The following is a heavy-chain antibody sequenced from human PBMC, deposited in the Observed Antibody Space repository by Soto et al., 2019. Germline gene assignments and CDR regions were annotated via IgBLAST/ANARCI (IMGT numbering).Heavy chain of an antibody. D-gene: IGHD5-12*01. V-gene: IGHV1-69*06. CDR1: GGTFSSYA. CDR3: ARRSGYSGYDLGYGMDV. J-gene: IGHJ6*02. CDR2: IIPIFGTA. Sequence: QVQLVQSGAEVKQPGSSVKVSCKASGGTFSSYAISWVRQAPGQGLEWMGGIIPIFGTANYAQKFQGRVTITADKSTSTAYMELSSLRSEDTAVYYCARRSGYSGYDLGYGMDVWGQGTTVTVSS.